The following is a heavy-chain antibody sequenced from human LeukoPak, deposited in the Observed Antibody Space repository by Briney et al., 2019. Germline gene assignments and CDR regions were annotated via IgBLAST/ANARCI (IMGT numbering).Heavy chain of an antibody. CDR2: INHSGST. CDR1: GGSFSGYY. D-gene: IGHD3-3*01. J-gene: IGHJ4*02. Sequence: SETLSLTCAVYGGSFSGYYWSWVRQPPGKGLEWIGEINHSGSTNYNPSLKSRVTISVDTSKNQFSLKLSSVTAADTAVYYCARGTPYYDFWSGYGYYFDYWRQGTLVTVSS. V-gene: IGHV4-34*01. CDR3: ARGTPYYDFWSGYGYYFDY.